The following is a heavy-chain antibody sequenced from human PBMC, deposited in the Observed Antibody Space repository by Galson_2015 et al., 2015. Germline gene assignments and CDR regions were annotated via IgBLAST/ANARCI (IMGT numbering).Heavy chain of an antibody. CDR1: GGSVSSGSYY. D-gene: IGHD3-10*01. CDR2: IYYSGST. Sequence: ETLSLTCTVSGGSVSSGSYYWSWIRQPPGKGLEWIGYIYYSGSTNYNPSLKSQVTISVDTSKNQFSLKLSSVTAADTAVYYCARGRAMVRGAPNAFDIWGQGTMVTVSS. CDR3: ARGRAMVRGAPNAFDI. V-gene: IGHV4-61*01. J-gene: IGHJ3*02.